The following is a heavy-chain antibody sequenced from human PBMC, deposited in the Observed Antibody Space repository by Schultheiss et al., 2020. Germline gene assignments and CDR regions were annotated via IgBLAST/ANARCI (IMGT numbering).Heavy chain of an antibody. V-gene: IGHV3-33*06. D-gene: IGHD4-11*01. Sequence: WGSLRLSCAASGFTFSSYGMHWVRQAPGKGLEWVAVIWYDGSNKYYADSVKGRFTISRDNSKNTLYLQMNSLRAEDTALYYCVKRMDSIATTGVDYWGQGTLVTVSS. CDR2: IWYDGSNK. CDR3: VKRMDSIATTGVDY. CDR1: GFTFSSYG. J-gene: IGHJ4*02.